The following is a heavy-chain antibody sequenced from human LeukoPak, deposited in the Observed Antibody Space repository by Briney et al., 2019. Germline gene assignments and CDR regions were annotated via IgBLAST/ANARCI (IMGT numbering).Heavy chain of an antibody. D-gene: IGHD2-2*01. CDR2: IYTSGST. Sequence: PSETLSLTCTVSGGSISSYYWSWIRQPAGKGLEWIGRIYTSGSTNYNPSLKSRVTMSVDTSKNQFSLKLSSMTAADTAVYYCAREPIVVVPAATPTVYYYGMDVWGQGTTVTVSS. CDR3: AREPIVVVPAATPTVYYYGMDV. J-gene: IGHJ6*02. CDR1: GGSISSYY. V-gene: IGHV4-4*07.